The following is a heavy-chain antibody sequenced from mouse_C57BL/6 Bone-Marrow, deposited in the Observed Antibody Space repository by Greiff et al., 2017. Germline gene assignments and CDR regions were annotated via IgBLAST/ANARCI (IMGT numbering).Heavy chain of an antibody. CDR3: ARQGALWYYFDD. Sequence: EVHLVESGGDLVKPGGSLKLSCAASGFTFSSYGMSWVRQTPDKRLEWVATISSGGSYTYYPDSVKGRFTISRDNAKNTLYLQMSSLKSEDTAMYYCARQGALWYYFDDWGQGTTLTVSS. J-gene: IGHJ2*01. CDR1: GFTFSSYG. V-gene: IGHV5-6*01. CDR2: ISSGGSYT. D-gene: IGHD1-1*02.